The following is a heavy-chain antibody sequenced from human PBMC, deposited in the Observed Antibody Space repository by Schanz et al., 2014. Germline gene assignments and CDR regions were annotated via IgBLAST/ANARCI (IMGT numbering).Heavy chain of an antibody. CDR3: AKSDAFDI. CDR2: ISSRSSHI. Sequence: EVQLLESGGGLVQPGGSLRLSCAASGFTFSSYAMSWVRQAPGKGLEWVSSISSRSSHIYYADSVKGRFTVSRDNAKNSVYLQMNSLRAEDTAVYYCAKSDAFDIWGQGTLVTVSS. J-gene: IGHJ3*02. CDR1: GFTFSSYA. V-gene: IGHV3-21*01.